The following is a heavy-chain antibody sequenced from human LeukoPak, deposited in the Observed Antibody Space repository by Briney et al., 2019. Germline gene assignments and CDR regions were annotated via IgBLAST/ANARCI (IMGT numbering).Heavy chain of an antibody. CDR1: GGSISSSSYY. CDR3: ARDLYYYDSSSYYLFDY. J-gene: IGHJ4*02. CDR2: IYYSGST. Sequence: SSETLSLTCTVSGGSISSSSYYWGWIRQPPGKGLEWIGSIYYSGSTYYNPSLKSRVTISVDTSKNQFSLKLSSVTAADTAVYYCARDLYYYDSSSYYLFDYWGQGTLVTVSS. V-gene: IGHV4-39*07. D-gene: IGHD3-22*01.